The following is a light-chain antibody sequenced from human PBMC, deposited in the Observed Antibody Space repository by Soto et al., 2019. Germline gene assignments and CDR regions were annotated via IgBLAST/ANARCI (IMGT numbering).Light chain of an antibody. J-gene: IGKJ2*02. CDR1: QSVSSN. V-gene: IGKV3-15*01. Sequence: EIVMTQSPATLSVSPGERATLSCRASQSVSSNLAWYQQRPGQAPRLLIYGASTRATGIPARFSGSGSGTEFTLTISSLQSEDFAVYFCEHYNNWPAWTFGQGTKLEIK. CDR2: GAS. CDR3: EHYNNWPAWT.